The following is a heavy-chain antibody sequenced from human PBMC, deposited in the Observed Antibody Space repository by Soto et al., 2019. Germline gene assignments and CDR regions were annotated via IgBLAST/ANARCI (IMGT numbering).Heavy chain of an antibody. Sequence: PGGSLRLSCAASGFTFSNYAITWVRQAPGKGLQWVSIISGSGDTSYYADSVKGRFTISRDNSRNTLYLQMNSLRVEDTAVYYCAREGASLFWGQGTPVTVSS. V-gene: IGHV3-23*01. CDR1: GFTFSNYA. CDR2: ISGSGDTS. J-gene: IGHJ4*02. CDR3: AREGASLF.